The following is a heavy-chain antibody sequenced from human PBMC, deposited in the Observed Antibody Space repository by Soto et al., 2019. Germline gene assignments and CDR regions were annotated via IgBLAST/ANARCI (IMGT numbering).Heavy chain of an antibody. D-gene: IGHD2-15*01. Sequence: XESLSLSCAASGFTFSDYDMNWIRQAPGKGLEWVSYITRSSSYTKYADSVKGRFTISRDNAKNSLYLQMNSLRAEDTAVYYCARALEDRNAFDIWGQGTMVTVSS. CDR2: ITRSSSYT. CDR3: ARALEDRNAFDI. J-gene: IGHJ3*02. CDR1: GFTFSDYD. V-gene: IGHV3-11*06.